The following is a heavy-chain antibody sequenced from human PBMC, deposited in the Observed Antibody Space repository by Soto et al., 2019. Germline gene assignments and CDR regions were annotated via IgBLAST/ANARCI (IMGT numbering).Heavy chain of an antibody. V-gene: IGHV3-23*01. CDR2: ISGSGGST. Sequence: GGSLRLSCAASGFTFSSYAMSWVRQAPGKGLEWVSAISGSGGSTYYADSVKGRFTISRDNSKNTLYLQMNSLRAEDTAVYYCAKDSGYCSGGSCYPSPYWGQGTLVTVSS. CDR1: GFTFSSYA. J-gene: IGHJ4*02. D-gene: IGHD2-15*01. CDR3: AKDSGYCSGGSCYPSPY.